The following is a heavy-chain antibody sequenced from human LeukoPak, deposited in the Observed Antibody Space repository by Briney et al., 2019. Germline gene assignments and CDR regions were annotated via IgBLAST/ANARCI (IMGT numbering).Heavy chain of an antibody. CDR2: INSDGSDT. V-gene: IGHV3-74*01. D-gene: IGHD3-16*01. CDR1: GFTFNSHW. Sequence: PGRSLRVSCAASGFTFNSHWMQWVRQVPGKGLVWVSRINSDGSDTNYADSVKGRFTISRDNAKNTVYLQMNSLRVDDTAVYYCAGGSHHFDSWGQGTLVTVSS. J-gene: IGHJ5*01. CDR3: AGGSHHFDS.